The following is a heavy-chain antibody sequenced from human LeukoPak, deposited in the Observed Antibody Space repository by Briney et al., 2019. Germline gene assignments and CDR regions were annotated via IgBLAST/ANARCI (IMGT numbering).Heavy chain of an antibody. D-gene: IGHD5-18*01. CDR1: GFTFSSYW. J-gene: IGHJ4*02. V-gene: IGHV3-7*04. Sequence: GGSLRLSCAASGFTFSSYWMSWVRQAPGKGLEWVANIKQDGSEKYYVDSVKGRFTFSRDNAKNSLFLQMNSLRAGDTAVYYCARGVDTATTFDYWGQGTLVTV. CDR2: IKQDGSEK. CDR3: ARGVDTATTFDY.